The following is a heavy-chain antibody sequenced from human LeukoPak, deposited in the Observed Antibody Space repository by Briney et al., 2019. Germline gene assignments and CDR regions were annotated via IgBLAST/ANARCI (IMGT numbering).Heavy chain of an antibody. Sequence: GGSLRLSCAASGFTFSSYAMSWVRQAPGKGLEWVSAISGSGGSTYYADSVKGRFTISRDNSKNTLYLQMNSLRAGDTAVYYCAKASSSWYNYFDYWGQGTLVTVSS. CDR3: AKASSSWYNYFDY. D-gene: IGHD6-13*01. CDR2: ISGSGGST. CDR1: GFTFSSYA. V-gene: IGHV3-23*01. J-gene: IGHJ4*02.